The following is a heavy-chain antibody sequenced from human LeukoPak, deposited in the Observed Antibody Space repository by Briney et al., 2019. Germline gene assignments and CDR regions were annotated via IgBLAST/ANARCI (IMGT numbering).Heavy chain of an antibody. V-gene: IGHV1-2*02. D-gene: IGHD3-10*01. CDR1: GYTFTGYY. Sequence: ASVKVSCKASGYTFTGYYIHWVRQAPGQGLAWMGWINPNSGGTNYAQKFQGRVTMTRDTSISTAYMELSRLRSDDTAVYYCACSYYGSGRDYYYGMDVWGQGTTVTVSS. CDR2: INPNSGGT. J-gene: IGHJ6*02. CDR3: ACSYYGSGRDYYYGMDV.